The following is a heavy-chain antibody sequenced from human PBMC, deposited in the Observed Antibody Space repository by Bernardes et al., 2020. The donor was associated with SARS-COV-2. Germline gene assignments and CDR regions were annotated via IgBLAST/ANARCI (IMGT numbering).Heavy chain of an antibody. CDR3: ARAPTESEWYYFDY. CDR1: GGTFSSYT. D-gene: IGHD2-8*01. CDR2: IIPILGIA. J-gene: IGHJ4*02. Sequence: SVKVSCKASGGTFSSYTISWVRQAPGQGLEWMGRIIPILGIANYAQKFQGRVTITADKSTSTAYMELSSLRSEDTAVYYCARAPTESEWYYFDYWGQGTLVTVSS. V-gene: IGHV1-69*02.